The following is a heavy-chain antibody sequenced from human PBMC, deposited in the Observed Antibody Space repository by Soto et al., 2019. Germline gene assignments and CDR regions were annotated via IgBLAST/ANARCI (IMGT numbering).Heavy chain of an antibody. V-gene: IGHV3-30*18. J-gene: IGHJ6*02. Sequence: GGSLRLSCAASGFTFSSYGMHWVRQAPGKGLEWVAVISYDGSNKYYADSVKGRFTISRDNSKNTLYLQMNSLRAEDTAVYYCAKGDCSSTSCYTLYYYYGMDVWGQGTTVTVSS. CDR3: AKGDCSSTSCYTLYYYYGMDV. CDR2: ISYDGSNK. CDR1: GFTFSSYG. D-gene: IGHD2-2*02.